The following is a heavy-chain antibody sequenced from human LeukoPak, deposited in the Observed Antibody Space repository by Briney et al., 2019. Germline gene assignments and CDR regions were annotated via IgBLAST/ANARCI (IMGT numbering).Heavy chain of an antibody. V-gene: IGHV3-30*02. Sequence: PGGSLRLSCAASGFSFSSYGMHWVGQAPGKGLEWVAFIRYDGSNKYYADSVKGRFTISRDNSKNTLYLQMNSLRAGDTAVYYCAKPHFDDWGQGTLVTVSS. J-gene: IGHJ4*02. CDR1: GFSFSSYG. CDR2: IRYDGSNK. CDR3: AKPHFDD.